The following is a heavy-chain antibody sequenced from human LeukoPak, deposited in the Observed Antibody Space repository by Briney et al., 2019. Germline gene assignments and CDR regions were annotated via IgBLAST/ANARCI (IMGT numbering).Heavy chain of an antibody. Sequence: SETLSLTCTVSGGSINSYYWSWIRQPAGKGLEWTGRIYSSGSTNYNPSLKSRVSMSVDTSKNQFSLKLTSVTAADTAVYYCARGGKATVVTMWGQGILVTVSS. J-gene: IGHJ4*02. CDR1: GGSINSYY. CDR3: ARGGKATVVTM. V-gene: IGHV4-4*07. CDR2: IYSSGST. D-gene: IGHD4-23*01.